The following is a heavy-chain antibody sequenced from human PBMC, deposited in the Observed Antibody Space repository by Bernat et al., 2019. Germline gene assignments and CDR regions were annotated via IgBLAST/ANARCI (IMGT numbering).Heavy chain of an antibody. CDR3: ARDDTTVTGYY. CDR2: IYSGGST. V-gene: IGHV3-53*02. J-gene: IGHJ4*02. CDR1: GFTVSSNY. Sequence: EVQLVETGGGLIQPGGSLRLSCAASGFTVSSNYMSWVRQAPGKGLEWVSVIYSGGSTYYADSVKGRFTISRDNSKNTLYLQMNSLGAEDTAVYYCARDDTTVTGYYWGQGTLVTVSS. D-gene: IGHD4-17*01.